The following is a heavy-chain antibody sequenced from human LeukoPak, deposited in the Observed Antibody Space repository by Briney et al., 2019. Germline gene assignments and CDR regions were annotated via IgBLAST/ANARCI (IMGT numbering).Heavy chain of an antibody. D-gene: IGHD2-21*02. Sequence: SVKVSCKASGGTFISYAISWVRQAPGQGLEWMRGIIPIFGTANYAQKFQGRVTITADESTSTAYMELSSLRSEDTAVYYCARRAESHIVVVTGLDVWGQGTTVTVSS. J-gene: IGHJ6*02. V-gene: IGHV1-69*13. CDR2: IIPIFGTA. CDR1: GGTFISYA. CDR3: ARRAESHIVVVTGLDV.